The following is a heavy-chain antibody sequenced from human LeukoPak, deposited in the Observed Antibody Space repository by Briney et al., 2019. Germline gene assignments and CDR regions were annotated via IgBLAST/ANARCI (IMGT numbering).Heavy chain of an antibody. D-gene: IGHD1-26*01. CDR1: GGSISSYY. V-gene: IGHV4-59*12. CDR3: ARNGGSFSSDYFFDY. J-gene: IGHJ4*02. CDR2: ISYSGST. Sequence: SETLSLTCTVSGGSISSYYWSWIRQPPGKGLEWIGYISYSGSTDYHSSLQSRVPMSLDTSKNQFSLKFRPLTAAGPAVYYCARNGGSFSSDYFFDYWGQGTLVTVSS.